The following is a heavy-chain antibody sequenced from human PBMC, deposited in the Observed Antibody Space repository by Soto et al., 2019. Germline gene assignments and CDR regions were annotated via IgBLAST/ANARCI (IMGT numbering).Heavy chain of an antibody. Sequence: QVQLVESGGGVVQPGRSLRLSCAASGFTFSSYAMHWVRQAPGKGLEWVAGISYDGSNKYYADSVKGRFTISRDNSKNTLYLQMNSLRAEDTAVYYCARDSVPFLRIRYCSSTSCYSDFDYWGQGTLVTVSS. D-gene: IGHD2-2*01. J-gene: IGHJ4*02. V-gene: IGHV3-30-3*01. CDR1: GFTFSSYA. CDR3: ARDSVPFLRIRYCSSTSCYSDFDY. CDR2: ISYDGSNK.